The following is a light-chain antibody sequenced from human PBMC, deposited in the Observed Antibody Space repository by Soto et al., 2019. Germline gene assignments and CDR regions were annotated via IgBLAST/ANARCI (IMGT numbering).Light chain of an antibody. CDR1: SSDVGGYNY. CDR3: CSYSGSFTWV. J-gene: IGLJ1*01. Sequence: QSVLTQPRSVSGSPGQSVTISCTGTSSDVGGYNYVSWDQQHPCTAPKLMVYDGSKRPSGVPDRFSGSKSVNTASLTISGLQDEDYADDYCCSYSGSFTWVFGTGTTLTVL. CDR2: DGS. V-gene: IGLV2-11*01.